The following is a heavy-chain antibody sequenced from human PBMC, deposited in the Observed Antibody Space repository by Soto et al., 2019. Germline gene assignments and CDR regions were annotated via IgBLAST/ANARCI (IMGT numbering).Heavy chain of an antibody. CDR1: GYTFTSYY. J-gene: IGHJ4*02. Sequence: ASVKVSCKASGYTFTSYYVHWVRQAPGQGLEWMGMINPGGGSTSYAQKFQGRVTMTRDTSTSTVYMELSSLRSGDTAVYFCARGADFWSGPDYWGQGTLVTVSS. V-gene: IGHV1-46*01. CDR2: INPGGGST. CDR3: ARGADFWSGPDY. D-gene: IGHD3-3*01.